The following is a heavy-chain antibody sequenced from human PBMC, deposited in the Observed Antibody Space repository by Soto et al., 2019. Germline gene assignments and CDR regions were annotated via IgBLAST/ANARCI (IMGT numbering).Heavy chain of an antibody. CDR2: ISGSGGST. J-gene: IGHJ4*02. CDR1: GFTFSSYG. D-gene: IGHD3-9*01. V-gene: IGHV3-23*01. CDR3: AKDRVLRYFDWLPLDY. Sequence: PGGSLRLSCAASGFTFSSYGMSWVRQSPGKGLEWVSAISGSGGSTYYADSVKGRFTISRDNSKNTLYLQMNSLRAEDTAVYYCAKDRVLRYFDWLPLDYWGQGTLVTVSS.